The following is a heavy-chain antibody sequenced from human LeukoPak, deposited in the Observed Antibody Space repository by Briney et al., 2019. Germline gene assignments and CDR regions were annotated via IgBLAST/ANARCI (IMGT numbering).Heavy chain of an antibody. D-gene: IGHD3-22*01. Sequence: SETLSLTCTVSGGSISNYYSTWGRQSPGKGVGWVGYIYKNGGTNYNPSLKSRVTISVDTSKNQFSLKLSSVTAADTAMYYCATDRDNYYDSTGYTRPDGFDIWGQGIMVTVSS. V-gene: IGHV4-59*01. CDR3: ATDRDNYYDSTGYTRPDGFDI. J-gene: IGHJ3*02. CDR1: GGSISNYY. CDR2: IYKNGGT.